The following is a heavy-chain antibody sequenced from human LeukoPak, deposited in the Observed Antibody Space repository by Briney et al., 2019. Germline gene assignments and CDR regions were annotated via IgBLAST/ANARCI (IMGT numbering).Heavy chain of an antibody. V-gene: IGHV3-74*01. CDR3: ASRNYYDSSGAFDI. CDR2: INSDGSWT. J-gene: IGHJ3*02. Sequence: GGSLRLSCAASGNYWMHWVRQAPGKGLVWVSHINSDGSWTGYADSVKGRFTISRDNSKNTLYLQMNSLRAEDTAVYYCASRNYYDSSGAFDIWSQGTIVTVSS. D-gene: IGHD3-22*01. CDR1: GNYW.